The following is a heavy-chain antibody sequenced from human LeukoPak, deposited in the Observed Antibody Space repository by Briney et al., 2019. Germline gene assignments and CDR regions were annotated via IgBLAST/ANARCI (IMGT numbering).Heavy chain of an antibody. CDR3: ATEAEATVTTGLDY. CDR1: GFTFSSYG. D-gene: IGHD4-17*01. CDR2: ISYDGSNK. J-gene: IGHJ4*02. Sequence: GGSLRLSCAASGFTFSSYGMHWVRQAPGKGLEWVAVISYDGSNKCYADSVKGRFTISRDNSKNTLYLQMNSLRAEDTAVYYCATEAEATVTTGLDYWGQGTLVTVSS. V-gene: IGHV3-30*03.